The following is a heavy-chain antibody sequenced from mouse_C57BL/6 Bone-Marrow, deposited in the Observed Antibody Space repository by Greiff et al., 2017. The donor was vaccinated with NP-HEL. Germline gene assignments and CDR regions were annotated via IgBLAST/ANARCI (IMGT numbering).Heavy chain of an antibody. CDR1: GYSFTGYY. V-gene: IGHV1-42*01. D-gene: IGHD1-1*01. CDR2: INPSTGGT. Sequence: VQLKESGPELVKPGASVKISCKASGYSFTGYYMNWVKQSPEKSLEWIGEINPSTGGTTYNQKFKAKATLTVDKSSSTAYMQLKSLTSEDSAVYYCAREILRDWGQGTLVTVSA. J-gene: IGHJ3*01. CDR3: AREILRD.